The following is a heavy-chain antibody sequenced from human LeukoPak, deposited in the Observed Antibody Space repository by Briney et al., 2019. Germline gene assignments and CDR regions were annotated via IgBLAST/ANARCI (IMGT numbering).Heavy chain of an antibody. CDR1: GFTFSSYA. CDR2: ISGSGGST. CDR3: ARGAYCGGDCLYYFHY. J-gene: IGHJ4*02. V-gene: IGHV3-23*01. D-gene: IGHD2-21*02. Sequence: GGSLRLSCAASGFTFSSYAMSWVRQAPGKGLEWVSAISGSGGSTYYADSVKGRFTISRDNSKNTLYLQMNSLRAEDTALYHCARGAYCGGDCLYYFHYWGQGTLVTVSS.